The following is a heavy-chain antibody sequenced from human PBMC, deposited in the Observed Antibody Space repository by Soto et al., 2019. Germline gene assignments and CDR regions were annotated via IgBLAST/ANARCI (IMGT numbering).Heavy chain of an antibody. CDR2: LYSGGTT. CDR1: GFNFIRKY. J-gene: IGHJ4*02. V-gene: IGHV3-53*01. CDR3: ARGLYDSGSFYFDF. Sequence: GGSLRLSCAASGFNFIRKYMVWVRQAPGKGLEWVSILYSGGTTYYADSVKGRFTISRDTSENTLYLQMNSLRAEDTAVYYCARGLYDSGSFYFDFWGQGTLVTVSS. D-gene: IGHD3-10*01.